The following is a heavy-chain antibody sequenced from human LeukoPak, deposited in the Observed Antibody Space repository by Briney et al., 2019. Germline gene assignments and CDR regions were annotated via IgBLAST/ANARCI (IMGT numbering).Heavy chain of an antibody. J-gene: IGHJ3*02. Sequence: GASVKVSCKASGYTFTSYDINWVRQATGQGLEWMGWMNPNSGNTGYAQKFQGRVTMTRNTSISTAYMELSSLRSEDTAVYYCASDSSGYYYYAFDIWGQGTMVTVSS. CDR3: ASDSSGYYYYAFDI. D-gene: IGHD3-22*01. V-gene: IGHV1-8*01. CDR2: MNPNSGNT. CDR1: GYTFTSYD.